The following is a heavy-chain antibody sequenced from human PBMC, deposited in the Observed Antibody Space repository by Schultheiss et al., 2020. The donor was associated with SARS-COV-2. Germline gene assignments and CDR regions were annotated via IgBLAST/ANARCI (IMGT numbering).Heavy chain of an antibody. Sequence: ASVKVSCKASGYTFTSYGISWVRQAPGQGLEWMGWISAYNGNTNYAQKFRDRVTMTRDTSTSTVYMEMRSLTSEDTAVYYCARDIPKATRDLYYYYYGLTAWGQGTTVTVSS. CDR1: GYTFTSYG. D-gene: IGHD2-21*01. V-gene: IGHV1-18*04. CDR3: ARDIPKATRDLYYYYYGLTA. J-gene: IGHJ6*02. CDR2: ISAYNGNT.